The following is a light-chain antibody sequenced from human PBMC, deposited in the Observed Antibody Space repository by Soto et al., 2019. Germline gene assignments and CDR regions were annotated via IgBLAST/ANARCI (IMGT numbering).Light chain of an antibody. V-gene: IGKV4-1*01. J-gene: IGKJ2*01. Sequence: DIVMTQSPDSLAVSLGERATINCKSSQSVFYSSNNKNYLAWYQQKAGQPPKLLIYWASTRESGVPDRFSGSGSGTDFTLTISSLQAEDVAVYYCHQYYNTPYTFGQGTKLEIK. CDR1: QSVFYSSNNKNY. CDR3: HQYYNTPYT. CDR2: WAS.